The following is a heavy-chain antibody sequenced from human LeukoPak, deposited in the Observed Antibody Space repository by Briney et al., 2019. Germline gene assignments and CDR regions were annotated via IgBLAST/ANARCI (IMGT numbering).Heavy chain of an antibody. J-gene: IGHJ6*03. D-gene: IGHD7-27*01. Sequence: ASVEVSCKASGYTFTSYYMHWVRQAPGQGLEWMGIINPSGGSTSYAQKFQGRVTMTRDTSTSTVYMGLSSLRSEDTAVYYCARDPGTNPGDSYYYYMDVWGKGTTVTVSS. CDR2: INPSGGST. CDR1: GYTFTSYY. V-gene: IGHV1-46*01. CDR3: ARDPGTNPGDSYYYYMDV.